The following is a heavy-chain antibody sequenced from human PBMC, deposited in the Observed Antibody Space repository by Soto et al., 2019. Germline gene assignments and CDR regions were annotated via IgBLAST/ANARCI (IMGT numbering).Heavy chain of an antibody. D-gene: IGHD2-2*01. CDR1: GGSISSYY. J-gene: IGHJ1*01. V-gene: IGHV4-59*08. Sequence: SETLSLTCTVSGGSISSYYWSWIRQPPGKGLEWIGYIYYSGSTNYNPSLKSRVTISVDTSENQFSLKLSSVTAADTAVYYWARPRHTDLPFEYFQQWGQGTLVTVS. CDR2: IYYSGST. CDR3: ARPRHTDLPFEYFQQ.